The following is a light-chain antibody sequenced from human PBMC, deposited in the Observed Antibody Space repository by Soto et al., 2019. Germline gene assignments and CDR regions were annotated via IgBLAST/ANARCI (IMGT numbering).Light chain of an antibody. J-gene: IGKJ2*01. CDR2: DAS. Sequence: EIVLTQSPATLSLSPGERATLSCRASQSVSSYLAWYQQKPGQAPRLLIYDASNRATGIPARFSGSGSGTDFTLTISSLEPEDFAVYDCQQRSNWPSGYTFGQGTKLEIK. V-gene: IGKV3-11*01. CDR3: QQRSNWPSGYT. CDR1: QSVSSY.